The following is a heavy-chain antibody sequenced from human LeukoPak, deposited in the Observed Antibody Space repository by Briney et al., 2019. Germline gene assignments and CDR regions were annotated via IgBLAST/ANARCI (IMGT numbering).Heavy chain of an antibody. D-gene: IGHD3-22*01. CDR1: GESSFSGYY. J-gene: IGHJ4*02. CDR2: INHSGYT. V-gene: IGHV4-34*01. CDR3: SRQVVGNDY. Sequence: SETLSLTCAVYGESSFSGYYWSWIRPTPGGALEWIGEINHSGYTNYNPSLKSRVTLSIDTSKNQFSLRLNSVTAADTAVYYCSRQVVGNDYWGQGTLVTVSS.